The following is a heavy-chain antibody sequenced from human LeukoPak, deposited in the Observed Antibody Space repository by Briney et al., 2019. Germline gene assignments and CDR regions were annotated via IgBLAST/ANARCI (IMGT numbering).Heavy chain of an antibody. D-gene: IGHD3-9*01. J-gene: IGHJ4*02. CDR1: GFTVSSNY. Sequence: GGSLRLSCAASGFTVSSNYMSWVSQAPGKGLEWVSIIYSDGRAHYTDSVKGRFTISRDNSKNTMSLQMNSLRADDAAVYYCVSHSDTLTSYSFDYWGQGTLVTVSS. CDR2: IYSDGRA. V-gene: IGHV3-53*01. CDR3: VSHSDTLTSYSFDY.